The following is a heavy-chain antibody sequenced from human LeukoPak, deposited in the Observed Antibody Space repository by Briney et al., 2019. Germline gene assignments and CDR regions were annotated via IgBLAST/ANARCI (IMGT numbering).Heavy chain of an antibody. Sequence: GGSLRLSCAASGFTFSSYSMNWVRQAPGKGLDWVSSISDSNSYIYYPDSVKGRFTISRDNAKNSLYLQMNSLRAEDTAVYFCARGGTGADFDYWGQETLVTVSA. CDR1: GFTFSSYS. J-gene: IGHJ4*02. V-gene: IGHV3-21*01. D-gene: IGHD3/OR15-3a*01. CDR3: ARGGTGADFDY. CDR2: ISDSNSYI.